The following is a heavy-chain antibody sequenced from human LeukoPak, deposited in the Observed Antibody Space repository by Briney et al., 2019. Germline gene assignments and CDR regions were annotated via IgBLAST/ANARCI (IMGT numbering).Heavy chain of an antibody. CDR1: GFTFSSYS. CDR2: ISSSSSYI. V-gene: IGHV3-21*01. J-gene: IGHJ4*02. Sequence: PGGSLRLSCAASGFTFSSYSMNWVRQAPGKGLEWVSSISSSSSYIYYADSVQGRFTISRDNAKNSLYLQMNSLRAEDTAVYYCASNSKTMDTAMVLRYWGQGALVTVSS. D-gene: IGHD5-18*01. CDR3: ASNSKTMDTAMVLRY.